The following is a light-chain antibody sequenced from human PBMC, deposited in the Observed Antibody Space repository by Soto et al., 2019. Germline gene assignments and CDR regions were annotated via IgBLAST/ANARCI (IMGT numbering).Light chain of an antibody. J-gene: IGLJ2*01. CDR3: SSYTSSRTRV. Sequence: QSALTQPASVSGSPGQSITISCTGTSSDVGGYNYVSWYQQHPGKAPKLMIYEVSNRPSGVSNRFSGSKSGTTASLTISGLQAEDEADYYCSSYTSSRTRVFGGGTKVTVL. CDR2: EVS. CDR1: SSDVGGYNY. V-gene: IGLV2-14*01.